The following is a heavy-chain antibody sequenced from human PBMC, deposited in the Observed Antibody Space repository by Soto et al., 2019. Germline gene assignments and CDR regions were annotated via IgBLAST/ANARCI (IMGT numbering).Heavy chain of an antibody. CDR1: GYTLVELS. V-gene: IGHV1-24*01. CDR2: YDPEDGET. Sequence: GASVKVSCKVSGYTLVELSMHWVRQAPGKGLEWMGGYDPEDGETIYAQTFQGRVTMTEDTSTDTAYMELSSLRSEDTAVYYCTTGQRPIRFLEWLSRYYFDYWDQGTLVTVSS. J-gene: IGHJ4*02. CDR3: TTGQRPIRFLEWLSRYYFDY. D-gene: IGHD3-3*01.